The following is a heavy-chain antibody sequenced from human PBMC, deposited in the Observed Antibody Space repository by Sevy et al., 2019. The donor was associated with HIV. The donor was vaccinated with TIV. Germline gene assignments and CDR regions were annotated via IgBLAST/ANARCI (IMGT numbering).Heavy chain of an antibody. CDR2: ISSGSGYI. CDR1: GFSFSDYN. V-gene: IGHV3-21*01. J-gene: IGHJ6*02. D-gene: IGHD3-3*01. CDR3: ARDKTILEGRYGMDV. Sequence: GGSLRLSCAASGFSFSDYNMNWVRQAPGKGLEWVSFISSGSGYIYYADSMKGRFTISRDNAKNSRYRQLNSLRAEDTAVYYCARDKTILEGRYGMDVWGQGTTVTVSS.